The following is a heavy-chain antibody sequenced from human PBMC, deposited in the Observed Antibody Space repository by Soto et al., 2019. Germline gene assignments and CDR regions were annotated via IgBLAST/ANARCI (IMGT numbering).Heavy chain of an antibody. Sequence: SETLSLTCTVSGGSISSSSYYWGWIRQPPGKGLEWIGSIYYSGSTYYNPSLKSRVTISVDTSKNQFSLKLSSVTAADTAVYYCARRMGFDYWGQGTLVTGSS. J-gene: IGHJ4*02. CDR2: IYYSGST. CDR1: GGSISSSSYY. V-gene: IGHV4-39*01. CDR3: ARRMGFDY.